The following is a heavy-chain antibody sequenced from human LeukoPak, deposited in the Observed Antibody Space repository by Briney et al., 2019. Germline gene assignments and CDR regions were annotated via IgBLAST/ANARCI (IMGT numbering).Heavy chain of an antibody. D-gene: IGHD3-22*01. V-gene: IGHV1-18*01. Sequence: ASVKVSCKASGYTFTSYGISWVRQAPGQGLEWMGWISAYNGNTNYAQKLQGRVTMTTDTSTSTAYMELRSLRSDDTAVYYCARGVGYYDSSGRAFDYWGQRTLVTVSS. CDR1: GYTFTSYG. J-gene: IGHJ4*02. CDR2: ISAYNGNT. CDR3: ARGVGYYDSSGRAFDY.